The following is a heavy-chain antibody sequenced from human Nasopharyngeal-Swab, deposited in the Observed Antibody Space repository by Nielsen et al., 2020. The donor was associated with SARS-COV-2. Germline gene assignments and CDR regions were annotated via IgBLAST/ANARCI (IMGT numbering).Heavy chain of an antibody. D-gene: IGHD6-19*01. V-gene: IGHV4-4*02. CDR2: IYHSGST. J-gene: IGHJ4*02. Sequence: SETLSLTCAVSGGSISSSNWWSWVRQPPGKGLEWIGEIYHSGSTNYNPSLKSRVTISVDKSKNQSSLKLSSVTAADTAVYYCARDRCSSGWYVGCYFDYWGQGTLVTVSS. CDR1: GGSISSSNW. CDR3: ARDRCSSGWYVGCYFDY.